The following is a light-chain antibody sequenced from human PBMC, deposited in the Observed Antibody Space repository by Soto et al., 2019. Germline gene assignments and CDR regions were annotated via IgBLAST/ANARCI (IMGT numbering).Light chain of an antibody. J-gene: IGLJ1*01. CDR2: TDN. Sequence: QSVLTQPPSASGTPGQSVTISCSGSSSNIGGNNVNWYQHLPGTAPKLLIYTDNVRPSGVPDRFFGSKSGTSASLAISGLQSEDEATYYCASWDDSLNGYVFGTGTKLTVL. CDR1: SSNIGGNN. V-gene: IGLV1-44*01. CDR3: ASWDDSLNGYV.